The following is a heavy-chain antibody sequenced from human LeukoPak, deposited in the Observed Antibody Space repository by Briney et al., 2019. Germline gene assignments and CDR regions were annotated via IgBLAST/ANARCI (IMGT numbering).Heavy chain of an antibody. D-gene: IGHD3-22*01. CDR1: GFTFSIYT. CDR3: ARDSSGYFHFDY. V-gene: IGHV3-21*01. J-gene: IGHJ4*02. CDR2: ITSSISSM. Sequence: PGGSLRLSCVASGFTFSIYTMSWVRQAPGKGLEWVSSITSSISSMYSADSVKGRFTISRDNAKNSLYLQMNSLRDEDTAVYYCARDSSGYFHFDYWGQGTLVTVSS.